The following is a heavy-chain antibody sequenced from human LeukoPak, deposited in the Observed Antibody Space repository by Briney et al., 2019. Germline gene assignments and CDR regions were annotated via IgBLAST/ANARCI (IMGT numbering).Heavy chain of an antibody. V-gene: IGHV3-66*01. CDR1: GFTFSSNY. D-gene: IGHD2/OR15-2a*01. J-gene: IGHJ6*02. Sequence: PGGSLRLSCAASGFTFSSNYMSWVRQAPGKGLEWVSVIYSGGSTYYADSVKGRFTISRDNSKNTLYLQMNSLRAEDTAVYYCARDFRTTVYYYGMDVWGQGTTVTVSS. CDR3: ARDFRTTVYYYGMDV. CDR2: IYSGGST.